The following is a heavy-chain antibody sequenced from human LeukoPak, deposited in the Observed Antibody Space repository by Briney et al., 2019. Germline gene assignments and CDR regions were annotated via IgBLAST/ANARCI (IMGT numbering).Heavy chain of an antibody. CDR2: SSGSGRTA. V-gene: IGHV3-23*01. CDR1: GFSFVSHA. D-gene: IGHD1-26*01. Sequence: GGSLRLSCAGSGFSFVSHAMSWVRQAPGKGLEWVAGSSGSGRTAYYADSVEGRFTISRDNSKNTLYLQMNSLRAEDTAVYYCAGSPSGIYAYHFDYWGQGTLVTVSS. CDR3: AGSPSGIYAYHFDY. J-gene: IGHJ4*02.